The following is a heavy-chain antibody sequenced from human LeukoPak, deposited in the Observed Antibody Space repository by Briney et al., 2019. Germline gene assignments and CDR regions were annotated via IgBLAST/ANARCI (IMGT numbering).Heavy chain of an antibody. CDR3: ARDPPLYYDFWSGYYDGFDI. CDR2: IIPILGIA. V-gene: IGHV1-69*04. Sequence: SVKVSCKASGGTFSSYAISWVRQAPGQGLEWMGRIIPILGIANYAQKFQGRVTITADKSTSTAYMELRSLRSDDTAVYYCARDPPLYYDFWSGYYDGFDIWGQGTMVTVSS. J-gene: IGHJ3*02. CDR1: GGTFSSYA. D-gene: IGHD3-3*01.